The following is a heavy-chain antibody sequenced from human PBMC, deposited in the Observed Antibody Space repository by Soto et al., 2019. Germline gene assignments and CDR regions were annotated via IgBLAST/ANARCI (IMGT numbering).Heavy chain of an antibody. CDR1: GFTFSSYS. D-gene: IGHD2-15*01. V-gene: IGHV3-48*01. Sequence: EVQLVESGGGLVQPGGSLRLSCAASGFTFSSYSMSWVRQAPGKGLEWVSYISSSSSTIYYADSVKGRFTISRDNAKNSLYLQMNSLRAEDTAVYYCARVGNCSGGSCYYWYFDLWGRGTLVTVSS. CDR3: ARVGNCSGGSCYYWYFDL. CDR2: ISSSSSTI. J-gene: IGHJ2*01.